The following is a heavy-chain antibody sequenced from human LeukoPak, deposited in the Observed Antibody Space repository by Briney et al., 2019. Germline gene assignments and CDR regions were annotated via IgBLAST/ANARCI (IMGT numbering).Heavy chain of an antibody. CDR2: IYSGGST. CDR1: WFTVSSNY. V-gene: IGHV3-53*01. Sequence: GGSLRLSCAASWFTVSSNYMSWVRQAPGKGLEWVSVIYSGGSTYYADSVKGRFTISRDNSKNTLYLQMNSLRAEDTAVYYCARGYSKGFDYWGQGTLVTVSS. J-gene: IGHJ4*02. D-gene: IGHD4-11*01. CDR3: ARGYSKGFDY.